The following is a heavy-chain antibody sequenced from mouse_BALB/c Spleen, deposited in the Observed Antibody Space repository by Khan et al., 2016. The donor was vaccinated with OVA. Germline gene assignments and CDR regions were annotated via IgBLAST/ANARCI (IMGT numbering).Heavy chain of an antibody. CDR3: ARESSRWDVSFAY. V-gene: IGHV1S136*01. J-gene: IGHJ3*01. CDR1: GYTFTNYV. CDR2: INSYNDGI. D-gene: IGHD4-1*01. Sequence: EVQLQQPGPDLVKPGNSLKISCTASGYTFTNYVVYWVIQQPGQGLEWWGCINSYNDGIRYNETFKGKTTITSDTSYSTASMELISLTSEDSAVYYCARESSRWDVSFAYWGQGTPVTVSA.